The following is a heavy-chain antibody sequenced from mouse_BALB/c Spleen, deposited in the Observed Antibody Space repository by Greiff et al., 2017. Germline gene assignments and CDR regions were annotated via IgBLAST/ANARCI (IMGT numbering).Heavy chain of an antibody. Sequence: EVQLQESGGDLVKPGGSLKLSCAASGFTFSSYGMSWVRQTPDKRLEWVATISSGGSYTYYPDSVKGRFTISRDNAKNTLYLQMSSLKSEDTAMFYCARALGSSYAMDYWDQGASVTVSA. D-gene: IGHD1-1*01. CDR1: GFTFSSYG. CDR3: ARALGSSYAMDY. CDR2: ISSGGSYT. J-gene: IGHJ4*01. V-gene: IGHV5-6*01.